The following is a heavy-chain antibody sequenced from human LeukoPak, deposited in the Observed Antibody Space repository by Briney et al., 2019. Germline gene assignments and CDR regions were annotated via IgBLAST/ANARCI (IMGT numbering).Heavy chain of an antibody. Sequence: GGSLTLPCAASGYLFSNYGMTWVRDAPGRGLEWVSRINSDGSSTSYADSVKGRFTISRDNAKNTLYLQMNSLRAEDTAVYYCAREHYDILTGYYWFDYWGQGTLVTVSS. J-gene: IGHJ4*02. CDR1: GYLFSNYG. CDR2: INSDGSST. CDR3: AREHYDILTGYYWFDY. D-gene: IGHD3-9*01. V-gene: IGHV3-74*01.